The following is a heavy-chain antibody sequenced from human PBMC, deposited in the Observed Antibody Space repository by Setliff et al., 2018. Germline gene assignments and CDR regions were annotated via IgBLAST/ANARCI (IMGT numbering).Heavy chain of an antibody. CDR2: INHSGST. D-gene: IGHD3-3*01. CDR1: GGSISSGSYY. V-gene: IGHV4-61*10. Sequence: SETLSLTCTVSGGSISSGSYYWSWIRQPAGKGLEWIGEINHSGSTNYNPSLKSRVTLTVDTSKNQFSLKLSCVTAADTAVYYCARGGSNFWSGYYRASHYMDVWGKGTTVTVSS. J-gene: IGHJ6*03. CDR3: ARGGSNFWSGYYRASHYMDV.